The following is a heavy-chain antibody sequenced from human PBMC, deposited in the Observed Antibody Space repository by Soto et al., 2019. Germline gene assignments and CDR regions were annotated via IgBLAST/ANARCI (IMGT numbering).Heavy chain of an antibody. V-gene: IGHV1-69*06. Sequence: VKVSCKASGGTFSSYAISWVRQAPGQGLEWMGGIIHILGXXXXXQXXXXRVTITADKNKRTAYMELSSLRSDDTAVYYCAFCGGDRYSYDYRGQRTLVTVSS. J-gene: IGHJ4*01. CDR3: AFCGGDRYSYDY. CDR2: IIHILGXX. CDR1: GGTFSSYA. D-gene: IGHD2-21*02.